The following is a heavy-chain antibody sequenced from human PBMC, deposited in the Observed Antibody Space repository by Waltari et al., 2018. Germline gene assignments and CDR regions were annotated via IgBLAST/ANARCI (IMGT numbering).Heavy chain of an antibody. D-gene: IGHD3-16*02. J-gene: IGHJ6*02. V-gene: IGHV1-69*13. CDR2: IIPIFGTA. CDR3: AREVDYIWGSYRYEGYYYGMDV. Sequence: QVQLVQSGAEVKKPGSSVKVSCKASGGTFNSYAISWVRQAPGQGLEWMGGIIPIFGTANYAQKFQGRVTITADESTSTAYMELSSLRSEDTAVYYCAREVDYIWGSYRYEGYYYGMDVWGQGTTVTVSS. CDR1: GGTFNSYA.